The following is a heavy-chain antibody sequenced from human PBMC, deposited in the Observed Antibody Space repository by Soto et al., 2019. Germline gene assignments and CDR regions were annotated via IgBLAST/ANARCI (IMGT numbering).Heavy chain of an antibody. D-gene: IGHD1-26*01. J-gene: IGHJ4*02. Sequence: PSETLSLTCTVSGGSISSSVYYWGWIRQPPGAGLEWIGSIYYSGGPYYNPSLRSRVTISVGTSKNQFSLNLSSVTAADTAVYYCARLLGGLELADVSAPGWGQGTLVTVSS. V-gene: IGHV4-39*01. CDR3: ARLLGGLELADVSAPG. CDR1: GGSISSSVYY. CDR2: IYYSGGP.